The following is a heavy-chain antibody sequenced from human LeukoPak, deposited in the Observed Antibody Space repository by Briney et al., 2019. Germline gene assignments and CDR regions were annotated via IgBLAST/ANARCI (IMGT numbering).Heavy chain of an antibody. CDR3: VKDGGKSFSTTYDY. Sequence: GGSLRLSCAASGFTFSNYWMHWARQAPGKGLVWVSVISSDGTTTAYADSVKGRFTISRDNAKNTLYLQMNSLRAEDTAIYYCVKDGGKSFSTTYDYWGQGTLVTVSS. V-gene: IGHV3-74*01. CDR2: ISSDGTTT. J-gene: IGHJ4*02. D-gene: IGHD2-15*01. CDR1: GFTFSNYW.